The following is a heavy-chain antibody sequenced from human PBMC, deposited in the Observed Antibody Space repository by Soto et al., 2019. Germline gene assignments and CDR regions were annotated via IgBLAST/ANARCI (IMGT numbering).Heavy chain of an antibody. CDR3: ASSIAAAGGMDV. CDR1: GGAFIGYY. D-gene: IGHD6-13*01. J-gene: IGHJ6*02. CDR2: INHSGST. V-gene: IGHV4-34*01. Sequence: PSETLSLTCAVYGGAFIGYYCIFIRQPPWKGLEWIVEINHSGSTNYNPSLKSRVTISVDTSKNQFSLKLSSVTAADTAVYYCASSIAAAGGMDVWGQGTTVTVSS.